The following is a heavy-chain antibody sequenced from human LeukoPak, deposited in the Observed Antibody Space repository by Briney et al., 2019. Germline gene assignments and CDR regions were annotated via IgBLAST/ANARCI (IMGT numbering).Heavy chain of an antibody. V-gene: IGHV1-18*01. CDR3: ARMVYGGSLGAEYFQH. D-gene: IGHD5/OR15-5a*01. CDR1: GYTFTSYG. CDR2: ISAYNGNT. Sequence: ASVKVSCKASGYTFTSYGISWVRQAPGQGLEWMGWISAYNGNTNYAQKLQGRVTMTTDTSTSTAYMELRSLRSDDTAVYYCARMVYGGSLGAEYFQHWGQGTLVTVSS. J-gene: IGHJ1*01.